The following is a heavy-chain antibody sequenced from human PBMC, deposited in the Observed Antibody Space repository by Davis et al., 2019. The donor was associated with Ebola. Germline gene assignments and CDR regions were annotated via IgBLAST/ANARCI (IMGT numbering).Heavy chain of an antibody. J-gene: IGHJ4*02. D-gene: IGHD6-13*01. CDR2: ISWDGGST. Sequence: PGGSLRLSCAASGFTFADYAMHWVRQAPGKGLEWVSLISWDGGSTYYADSVKGRFTISRDNSKNSLYLQMNSLRAEDTALYYCAKDRHGAAGSFIDYWGQGILVTVSS. V-gene: IGHV3-43D*03. CDR1: GFTFADYA. CDR3: AKDRHGAAGSFIDY.